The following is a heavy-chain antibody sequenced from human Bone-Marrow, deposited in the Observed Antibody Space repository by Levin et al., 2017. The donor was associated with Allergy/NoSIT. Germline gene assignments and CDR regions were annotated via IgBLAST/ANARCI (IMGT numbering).Heavy chain of an antibody. CDR2: IILIFGNV. V-gene: IGHV1-69*04. J-gene: IGHJ5*02. CDR1: GGTFNTYA. D-gene: IGHD2-15*01. CDR3: AKVVDAGST. Sequence: PVASVKVSCKASGGTFNTYAISWVRQAPGQGLEWMGNIILIFGNVNYAQKFQGRITITADKPTGTVYMELSSLRSEDTAVYYCAKVVDAGSTWGQGTQVTVSS.